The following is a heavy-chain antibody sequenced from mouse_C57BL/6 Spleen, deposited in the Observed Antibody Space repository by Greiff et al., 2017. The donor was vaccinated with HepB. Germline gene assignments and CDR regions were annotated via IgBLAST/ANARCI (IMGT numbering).Heavy chain of an antibody. J-gene: IGHJ4*01. V-gene: IGHV5-16*01. CDR1: GFNFSDYY. Sequence: EVKVVESEGGLVQPGSSMKLSCTASGFNFSDYYMAWVRQVPEKGLEWVAYINYDGSSTYYLYSLKSRFIISRDNAKNNLYLQMSSLKAEDTATYYWARDRYYYAMDYWGQGTSVTVSS. CDR3: ARDRYYYAMDY. CDR2: INYDGSST.